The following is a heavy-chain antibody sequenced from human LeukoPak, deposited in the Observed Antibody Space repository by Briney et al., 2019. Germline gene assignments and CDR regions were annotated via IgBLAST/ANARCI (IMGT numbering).Heavy chain of an antibody. V-gene: IGHV1-69*13. Sequence: SVKVSCKASGGTFSSYAISWVRQAPGQGLEWMGGIIPIFGTANYAQKFQGRVTITADESTSTAYLELSSLRSEDTAVYYCASSDSSGYYYDYWGQGTLVTVSS. CDR3: ASSDSSGYYYDY. CDR1: GGTFSSYA. CDR2: IIPIFGTA. J-gene: IGHJ4*02. D-gene: IGHD3-22*01.